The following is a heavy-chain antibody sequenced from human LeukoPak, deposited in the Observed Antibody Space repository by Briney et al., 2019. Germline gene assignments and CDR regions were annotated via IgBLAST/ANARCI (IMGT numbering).Heavy chain of an antibody. CDR2: INSDGSAT. V-gene: IGHV3-74*01. CDR3: TRDHGLDV. CDR1: GFTFSSYL. Sequence: PGGSLRLSCAASGFTFSSYLMSWVRQAPGKGLMWVSQINSDGSATSCADPVKGRCTISRDNAKNMLYLEMNSLRVEDTAVYFCTRDHGLDVWGQGTTVTVSS. J-gene: IGHJ6*02.